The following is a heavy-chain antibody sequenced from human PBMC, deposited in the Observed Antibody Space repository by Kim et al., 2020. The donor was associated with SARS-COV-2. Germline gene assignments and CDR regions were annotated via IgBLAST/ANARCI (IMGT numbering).Heavy chain of an antibody. V-gene: IGHV3-30*18. D-gene: IGHD6-19*01. CDR1: GFTFSSYG. CDR3: AKSRAVAGNELALDI. Sequence: GGSLRLSCAASGFTFSSYGMHWVRQAPGKGLEWVAVISYDGSNKYYADSVKGRFTISRDNSKNTLYLQMNSLRAEDTAVYYCAKSRAVAGNELALDIWG. J-gene: IGHJ3*02. CDR2: ISYDGSNK.